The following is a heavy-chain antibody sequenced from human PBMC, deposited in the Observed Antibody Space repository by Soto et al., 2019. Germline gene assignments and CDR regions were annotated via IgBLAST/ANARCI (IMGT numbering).Heavy chain of an antibody. CDR2: FIPILDMA. V-gene: IGHV1-69*02. D-gene: IGHD2-21*01. CDR1: GDTFNTYT. Sequence: QVQVVQSGAEVQKPESSVKVSCKPSGDTFNTYTVNWVRLAPGHGLEWMGRFIPILDMANYAQKFQDRVTITADTSTFTAYMELNSLTSDDTAVYYCAITYCRDNSCPRDFDFWGPGTRVTVSS. CDR3: AITYCRDNSCPRDFDF. J-gene: IGHJ4*02.